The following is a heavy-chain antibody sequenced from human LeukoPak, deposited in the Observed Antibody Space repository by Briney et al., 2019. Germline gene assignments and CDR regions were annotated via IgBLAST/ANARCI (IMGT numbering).Heavy chain of an antibody. J-gene: IGHJ4*02. Sequence: GGSLRLSCTASGFTFGDYAMSWVRQAPGKGLEWVGFIRSKAYGGTTEYAASMKGRFTISRDDSKSIAYLQMNSLKTEDTAVYYCTRDEGIVPAASDYWGQGTLVTVSS. CDR3: TRDEGIVPAASDY. CDR1: GFTFGDYA. D-gene: IGHD2-2*01. CDR2: IRSKAYGGTT. V-gene: IGHV3-49*04.